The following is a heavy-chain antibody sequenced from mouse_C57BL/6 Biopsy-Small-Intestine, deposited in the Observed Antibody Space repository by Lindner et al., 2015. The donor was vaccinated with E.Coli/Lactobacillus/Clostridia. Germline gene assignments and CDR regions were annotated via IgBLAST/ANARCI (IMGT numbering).Heavy chain of an antibody. Sequence: VQLQESGPELVKPGASVKISCKASGYAFSSSWMNWVKQRPGKGLEWIGRIYPGDGDTNYNGKFKGKATLTADKSSSTAYMQLSSLTSEDSAVYFCARDPFIYYYGSSYFDYWGQGTTLTVSS. CDR3: ARDPFIYYYGSSYFDY. D-gene: IGHD1-1*01. V-gene: IGHV1-82*01. J-gene: IGHJ2*01. CDR2: IYPGDGDT. CDR1: GYAFSSSW.